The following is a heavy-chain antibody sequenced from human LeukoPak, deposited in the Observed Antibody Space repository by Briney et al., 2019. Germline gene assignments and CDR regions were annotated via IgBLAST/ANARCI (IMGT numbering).Heavy chain of an antibody. CDR3: AKEIDGFDI. J-gene: IGHJ3*02. Sequence: GGSLRLSCAASGFTFNNYWMHWVRQAPGMGLVWVSSIRFDGGDTAYADSAKGRFTISRDNAKNTMFLQMNNLRAEDTAVYYCAKEIDGFDIWGQGTLVTVSS. V-gene: IGHV3-74*01. CDR2: IRFDGGDT. CDR1: GFTFNNYW.